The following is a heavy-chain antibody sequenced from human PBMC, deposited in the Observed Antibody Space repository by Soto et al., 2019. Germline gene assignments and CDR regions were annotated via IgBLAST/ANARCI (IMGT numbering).Heavy chain of an antibody. CDR1: GYTFSSFY. CDR2: MNPSGDRT. J-gene: IGHJ3*01. Sequence: QVQLMQSGTEVKEPGASVNLSCKASGYTFSSFYIHWVRQAPGQGLEWVGIMNPSGDRTNYAQNFQGRVTMTRDTATITLYMDLISLRSEDTAVYYCARGRGYSGDDLQEDGFDVWGQGTMVTVS. V-gene: IGHV1-46*01. CDR3: ARGRGYSGDDLQEDGFDV. D-gene: IGHD5-12*01.